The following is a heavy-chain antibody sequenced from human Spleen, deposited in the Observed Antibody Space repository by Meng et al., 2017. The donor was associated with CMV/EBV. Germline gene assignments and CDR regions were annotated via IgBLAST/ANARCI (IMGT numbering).Heavy chain of an antibody. D-gene: IGHD2-2*01. CDR3: ARAPSRRQVVPAAIKRNWFDP. J-gene: IGHJ5*02. Sequence: SVKVSCKTSGGTSSSYTISWVRQAPGQGLEWVGGIIPVLRRVNYAQKFQGRVTITADKYTTTAYMELSSLTSEDTAVYYCARAPSRRQVVPAAIKRNWFDPWGQGTLVTVSS. CDR1: GGTSSSYT. V-gene: IGHV1-69*10. CDR2: IIPVLRRV.